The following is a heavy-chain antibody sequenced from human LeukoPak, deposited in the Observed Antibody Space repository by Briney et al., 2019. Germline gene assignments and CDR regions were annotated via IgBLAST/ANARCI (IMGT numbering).Heavy chain of an antibody. CDR2: ISWNSGSI. V-gene: IGHV3-9*01. D-gene: IGHD2-15*01. J-gene: IGHJ3*02. CDR1: GFTFDDYA. Sequence: GGSLRLSCAASGFTFDDYAMHWVRQAPGKGLEWVSGISWNSGSIGYADSVKGRFTISRDNAKNSLYLQMNSLRAEDTALYYCAKASSVVAVGSGWDAFDIWGQGTMVTVSS. CDR3: AKASSVVAVGSGWDAFDI.